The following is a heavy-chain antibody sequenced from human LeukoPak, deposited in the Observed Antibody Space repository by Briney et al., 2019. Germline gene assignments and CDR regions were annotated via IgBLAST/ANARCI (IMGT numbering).Heavy chain of an antibody. Sequence: PSQTLSLTCTVSGGSVSSYFWSWVRQPPGKGLEWIGYIYYTGSANYSPSLESRVTMSVNTSKNQFSLNLRSMTGADTAVYYCERHSTGECGGSSCPFYFDYWGQGILVTLSS. CDR2: IYYTGSA. V-gene: IGHV4-59*08. D-gene: IGHD2-15*01. CDR3: ERHSTGECGGSSCPFYFDY. J-gene: IGHJ4*02. CDR1: GGSVSSYF.